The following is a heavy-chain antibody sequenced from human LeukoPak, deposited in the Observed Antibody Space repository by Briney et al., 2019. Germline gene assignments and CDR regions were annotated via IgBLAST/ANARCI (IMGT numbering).Heavy chain of an antibody. V-gene: IGHV3-9*01. CDR2: ISWNSGSI. CDR1: GFTFDDYA. D-gene: IGHD3-10*01. J-gene: IGHJ4*02. CDR3: AKDTTGGYYGSGRTQTGFDY. Sequence: QPGRSLRLSCAASGFTFDDYAMHWVRQAPGKGLEWVSGISWNSGSIGYADSVKGRFTISRDNAKNSLYLQMNSLRAEDTALYYCAKDTTGGYYGSGRTQTGFDYWGQGTLVTVSS.